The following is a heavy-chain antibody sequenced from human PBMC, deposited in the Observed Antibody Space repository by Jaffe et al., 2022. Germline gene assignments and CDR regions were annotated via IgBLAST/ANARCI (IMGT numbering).Heavy chain of an antibody. J-gene: IGHJ4*02. Sequence: EVQLVESGGGLVKPGGSLRLSCAASGFTFSSYSMNWVRQAPGKGLEWVSSISSSSSYIYYADSVKGRFTISRDNAKNSLYLQMNSLRAEDTAVYYCASWSLVAAAGTSAFDYWGQGTLVTVSS. CDR2: ISSSSSYI. CDR1: GFTFSSYS. V-gene: IGHV3-21*01. CDR3: ASWSLVAAAGTSAFDY. D-gene: IGHD6-13*01.